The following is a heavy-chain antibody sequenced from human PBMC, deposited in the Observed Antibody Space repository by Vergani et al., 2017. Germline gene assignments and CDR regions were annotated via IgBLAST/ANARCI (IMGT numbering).Heavy chain of an antibody. V-gene: IGHV4-38-2*01. CDR2: IYHSGST. D-gene: IGHD6-13*01. CDR1: GYSISSGYY. Sequence: QVQLQESGPGLVKPSETLSLTCAVSGYSISSGYYWGWIRQPPGKGLEWIGSIYHSGSTYYNPSLKSRVTISVDTSKNQFSLKLSSVTAADTAVYYCARVGAQQLVRGHFDYWGQGTLVTVSS. J-gene: IGHJ4*02. CDR3: ARVGAQQLVRGHFDY.